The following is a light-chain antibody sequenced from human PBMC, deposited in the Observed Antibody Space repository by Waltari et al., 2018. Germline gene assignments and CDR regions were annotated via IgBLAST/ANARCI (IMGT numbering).Light chain of an antibody. Sequence: DIQMTQSPSSLSASVGDRVTITCPTSQDISNYLNWYQQKPGKAPKLLIYDSYNLDTGVPSRFSGSGSGTYVTVTISSLQPEDIATYYCQQYDNLPLTFGGGTKVAIK. J-gene: IGKJ4*01. CDR3: QQYDNLPLT. CDR2: DSY. CDR1: QDISNY. V-gene: IGKV1-33*01.